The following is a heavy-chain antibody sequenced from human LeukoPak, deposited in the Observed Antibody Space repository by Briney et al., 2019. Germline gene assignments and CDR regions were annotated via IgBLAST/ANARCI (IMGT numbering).Heavy chain of an antibody. Sequence: GGSLRLSCAASGFTFSNYWVSWVRQAPGKGLEWVANMKEDGSEKNYVDSVKGRFTISRDNAQDSLYLQMNSLRAEDTAVYYCARDRGYSNFDYCGQGTLVTVSS. J-gene: IGHJ4*02. V-gene: IGHV3-7*01. CDR2: MKEDGSEK. CDR3: ARDRGYSNFDY. CDR1: GFTFSNYW. D-gene: IGHD4-11*01.